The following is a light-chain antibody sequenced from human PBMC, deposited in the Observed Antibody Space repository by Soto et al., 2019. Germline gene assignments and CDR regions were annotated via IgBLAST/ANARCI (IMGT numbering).Light chain of an antibody. CDR1: QSVSSSY. J-gene: IGKJ5*01. V-gene: IGKV3-20*01. CDR2: GAS. Sequence: EIVLTHSPGTLSLSPGERATLSCRASQSVSSSYLAWYQQKPGQAPRLLIYGASRRATGIPDRFSGSGSGTDFTLTISRLEPEDFAVYYCQQYGSSPQTFGQGTRLEIK. CDR3: QQYGSSPQT.